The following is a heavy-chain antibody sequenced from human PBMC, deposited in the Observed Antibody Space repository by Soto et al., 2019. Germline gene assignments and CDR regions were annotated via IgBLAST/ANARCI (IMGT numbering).Heavy chain of an antibody. CDR3: AHAFYCAGTLT. CDR1: GFSLSTSGVA. J-gene: IGHJ5*02. CDR2: IYWDDDK. V-gene: IGHV2-5*02. Sequence: QITLKESGPPLVKPTQTLTLTCTFSGFSLSTSGVAVVWVRQPPGKALQWLALIYWDDDKRYNPSLRSRLTVTQDTSKNQVVLTMTSMDPVDTATYYCAHAFYCAGTLTWGQGTLVAVSS. D-gene: IGHD3-10*01.